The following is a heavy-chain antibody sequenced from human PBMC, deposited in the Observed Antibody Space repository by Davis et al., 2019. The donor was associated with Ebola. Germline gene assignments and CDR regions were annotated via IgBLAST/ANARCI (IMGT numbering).Heavy chain of an antibody. CDR3: GPRRGDY. D-gene: IGHD1-26*01. CDR2: ISDSGSST. CDR1: GFTFSNTA. J-gene: IGHJ4*02. V-gene: IGHV3-23*01. Sequence: GESLKISCAASGFTFSNTAMSWVRQAPGKGLEWVSSISDSGSSTYYADSVKGRFTISRDNSNSTLYLQMNSLRAGDTALYYCGPRRGDYWGQGTLVTVSS.